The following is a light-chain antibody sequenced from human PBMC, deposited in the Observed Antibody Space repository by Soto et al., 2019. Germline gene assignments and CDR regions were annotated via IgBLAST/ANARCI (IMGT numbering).Light chain of an antibody. CDR3: SSYSSTSSLGV. Sequence: QSALTQPASVSGSPGQWITISCTGTSSDVGGYNYVSWYQQHPGKAPKLMIYEDSNRPSGVSNRFSGSKSGNTASLTISGLQAEDEADYYCSSYSSTSSLGVFGTGTKVTVL. CDR1: SSDVGGYNY. V-gene: IGLV2-14*01. CDR2: EDS. J-gene: IGLJ1*01.